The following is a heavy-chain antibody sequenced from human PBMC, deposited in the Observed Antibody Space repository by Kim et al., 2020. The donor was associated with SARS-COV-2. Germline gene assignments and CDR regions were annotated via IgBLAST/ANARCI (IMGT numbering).Heavy chain of an antibody. Sequence: GGSLRLSCAASGFTVSSNYMSWVRQAPGKGLEWVSVIYSGGSTYYADSVKGRFTISRDNSKNTLYLQMNSLRAEDTAVYYCARGGYRYYGSGSYYDHRWFDPWGQGTLVTVSS. CDR1: GFTVSSNY. CDR2: IYSGGST. V-gene: IGHV3-53*01. D-gene: IGHD3-10*01. CDR3: ARGGYRYYGSGSYYDHRWFDP. J-gene: IGHJ5*02.